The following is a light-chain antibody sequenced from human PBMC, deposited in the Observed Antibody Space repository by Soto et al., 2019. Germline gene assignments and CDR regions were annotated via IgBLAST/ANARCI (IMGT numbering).Light chain of an antibody. V-gene: IGLV2-14*01. CDR2: EVS. J-gene: IGLJ3*02. CDR1: SRDVGGSNY. CDR3: CAYAGSGTVV. Sequence: QSALIQPASVSGSPGQSITISCTGTSRDVGGSNYVSWYQHHPHRAPKLLIYEVSYRPSGVSSRFSGSKSGNTASLTISGLQSEGEADYYCCAYAGSGTVVFGGGTKLTVL.